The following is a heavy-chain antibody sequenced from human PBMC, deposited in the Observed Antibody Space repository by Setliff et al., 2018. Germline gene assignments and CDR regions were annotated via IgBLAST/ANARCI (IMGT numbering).Heavy chain of an antibody. V-gene: IGHV4-39*02. CDR1: GVSIGDTYYY. CDR3: ARDPGFHSGTWSLDS. CDR2: VSFSGSA. J-gene: IGHJ4*02. D-gene: IGHD2-21*01. Sequence: PSETLSLTCTVSGVSIGDTYYYWAWIRQPPGKGPEWVGSVSFSGSAYFSPSLKSRVAISLDTSTNVFSLKLSSLIAADTAVYYCARDPGFHSGTWSLDSWGQGRLVTVSS.